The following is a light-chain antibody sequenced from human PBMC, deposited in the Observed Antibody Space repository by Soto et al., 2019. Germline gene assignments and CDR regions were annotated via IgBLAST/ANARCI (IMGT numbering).Light chain of an antibody. J-gene: IGKJ1*01. CDR3: QHSIIYSEA. V-gene: IGKV1-5*03. CDR2: KAS. CDR1: QTISRW. Sequence: DIQMTQYPSTLSGSVGDRVTITCRASQTISRWLAWYQQKPGKAPKLLIYKASTLESGVLSRFSGSGSGTEITINISSLQPPHFATYQYQHSIIYSEAFGQGTKVDIK.